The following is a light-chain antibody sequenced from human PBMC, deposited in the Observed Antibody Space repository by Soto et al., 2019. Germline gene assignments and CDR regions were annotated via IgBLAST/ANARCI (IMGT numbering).Light chain of an antibody. V-gene: IGKV1-5*01. Sequence: DIQMTQSPSTLSASVGDRVTITCRASQSISSSLAWYQQKPGKAPKLLIYDASSLESGVPSRLSGSGSATEFTLTISSLQPDDFETYYCQQYNSYQWKSGKGT. CDR3: QQYNSYQWK. J-gene: IGKJ1*01. CDR1: QSISSS. CDR2: DAS.